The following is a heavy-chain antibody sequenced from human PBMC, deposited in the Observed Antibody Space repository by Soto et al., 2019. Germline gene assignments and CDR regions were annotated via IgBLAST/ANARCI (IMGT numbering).Heavy chain of an antibody. J-gene: IGHJ4*02. Sequence: GGSLRLSCAASGFSFGSYALSWVRQAPGKGLEWVSTISVSDGKTFYADSVKGRFSISRDTSQNTLYLQMNSLRADDTAIYYCARWSYLDYWGQGTRVTVSS. CDR1: GFSFGSYA. D-gene: IGHD3-3*01. CDR2: ISVSDGKT. V-gene: IGHV3-23*01. CDR3: ARWSYLDY.